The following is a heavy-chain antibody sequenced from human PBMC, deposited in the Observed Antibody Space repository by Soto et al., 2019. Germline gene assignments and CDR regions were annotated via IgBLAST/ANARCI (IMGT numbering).Heavy chain of an antibody. CDR2: IYHTGGT. J-gene: IGHJ4*02. CDR1: GDPVSSGSYY. V-gene: IGHV4-31*03. CDR3: AAKLGTTHYFDF. Sequence: SQTLSLTCSVSGDPVSSGSYYWTWVRQHPGKGLEWIGYIYHTGGTYYNPSLQSRLIMSIDTSKNQFSLHLYSVTAADTAVYFCAAKLGTTHYFDFWGQGSLXTVSS. D-gene: IGHD7-27*01.